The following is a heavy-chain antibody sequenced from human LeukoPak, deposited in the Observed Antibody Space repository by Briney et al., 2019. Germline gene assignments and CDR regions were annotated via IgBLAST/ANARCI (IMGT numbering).Heavy chain of an antibody. D-gene: IGHD6-13*01. Sequence: SETLSLTCAVYGGSFSGYYWSWIRQPPGKGLEWIGEINHSGSTNYNPSLKSRVTISVDTSKNQFSLKLSSVTAADTAVYYCARGPIGQQLAPGSYYFDYWGQGTLVTVSS. CDR1: GGSFSGYY. V-gene: IGHV4-34*01. CDR3: ARGPIGQQLAPGSYYFDY. CDR2: INHSGST. J-gene: IGHJ4*02.